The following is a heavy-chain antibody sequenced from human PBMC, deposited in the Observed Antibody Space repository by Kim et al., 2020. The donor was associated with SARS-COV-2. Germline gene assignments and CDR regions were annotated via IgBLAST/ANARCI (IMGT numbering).Heavy chain of an antibody. V-gene: IGHV3-74*01. CDR2: INTDGSST. D-gene: IGHD3-10*01. Sequence: GGSLRLSCAASGFTFSNYWMHWVRQAPGKGLVWVSRINTDGSSTSYADSVKGRFAISRDNAKNTLYLQMNSLRAEDMAVYYCARQKDGSGDYWGQGTLVTVSS. CDR3: ARQKDGSGDY. J-gene: IGHJ4*02. CDR1: GFTFSNYW.